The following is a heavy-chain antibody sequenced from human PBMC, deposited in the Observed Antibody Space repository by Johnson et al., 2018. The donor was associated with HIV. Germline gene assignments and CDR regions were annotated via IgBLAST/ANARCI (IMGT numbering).Heavy chain of an antibody. D-gene: IGHD1-26*01. J-gene: IGHJ3*02. CDR1: GFTVSSNY. CDR2: IQSKTDGGTT. V-gene: IGHV3-15*01. CDR3: ARVKGATNAFDI. Sequence: VQLVESGGSVVRPGGSLRLSCAASGFTVSSNYMSWVRQAPGKGLEWVGRIQSKTDGGTTDYAAPVKGRFTISRDDSKTTLYLQMNSLKTEDTSLYYCARVKGATNAFDIWGQGTMVTVSS.